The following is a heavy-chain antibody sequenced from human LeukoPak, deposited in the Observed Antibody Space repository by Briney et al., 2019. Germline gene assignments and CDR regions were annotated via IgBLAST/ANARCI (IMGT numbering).Heavy chain of an antibody. D-gene: IGHD3-10*01. CDR1: GGSISSGDYY. CDR2: IYYSGST. Sequence: SETLSLTCTVSGGSISSGDYYWSWIRQPPGKGLEWIGYIYYSGSTYYNPSLKSQVTISVDTSKNQFSLKLSSVTAADTAVYYCARARGLRRGYYYGSGSYYSNWFDPWGQGTLVTVSS. J-gene: IGHJ5*02. V-gene: IGHV4-30-4*01. CDR3: ARARGLRRGYYYGSGSYYSNWFDP.